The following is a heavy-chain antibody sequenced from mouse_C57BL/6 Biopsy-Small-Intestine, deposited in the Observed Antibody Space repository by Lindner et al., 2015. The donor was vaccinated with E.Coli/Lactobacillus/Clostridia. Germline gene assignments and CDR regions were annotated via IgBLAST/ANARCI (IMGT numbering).Heavy chain of an antibody. CDR3: TTVLDGSPFDY. CDR1: GFNIKDYY. Sequence: VQLQESGAELVRPGASVKLSCTASGFNIKDYYIHWVKQRPEQGLEWIGRIDPEDGDTEYAPKFQGEATMTADSSSNTAYLHLSSLTSEDTAGYYCTTVLDGSPFDYWGQGTTLTVSS. V-gene: IGHV14-1*01. CDR2: IDPEDGDT. D-gene: IGHD1-1*01. J-gene: IGHJ2*01.